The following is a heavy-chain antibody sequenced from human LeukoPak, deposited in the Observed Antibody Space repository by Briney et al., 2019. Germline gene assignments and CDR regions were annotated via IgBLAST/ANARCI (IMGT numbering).Heavy chain of an antibody. Sequence: GESLKISLKGSGYRFTSYWIGWVRQMPGKGLGWMGIIYPGDSETRDSPSFQGQVTISADKSISTAYLQWSSLKASDTAMYYCARRLYYYDSSGYPLSFYYFDYWGQGTLVTVSS. CDR3: ARRLYYYDSSGYPLSFYYFDY. V-gene: IGHV5-51*01. CDR2: IYPGDSET. J-gene: IGHJ4*02. D-gene: IGHD3-22*01. CDR1: GYRFTSYW.